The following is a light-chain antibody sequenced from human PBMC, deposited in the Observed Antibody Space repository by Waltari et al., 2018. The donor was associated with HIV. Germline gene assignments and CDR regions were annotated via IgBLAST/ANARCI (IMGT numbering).Light chain of an antibody. V-gene: IGLV2-14*03. CDR1: SNDVGSSNY. J-gene: IGLJ1*01. CDR3: SSYTSSTTYV. Sequence: QSALTQPASVSGSPGQSITISCTGTSNDVGSSNYVSWHQQHPGEAPKLIIHDVSDRPSGISHRFSGSKSGNTASLTISGLQTEDEADYYCSSYTSSTTYVIGTGTRVTVL. CDR2: DVS.